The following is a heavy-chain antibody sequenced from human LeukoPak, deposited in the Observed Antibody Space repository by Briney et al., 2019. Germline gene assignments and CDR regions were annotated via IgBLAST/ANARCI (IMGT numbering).Heavy chain of an antibody. D-gene: IGHD6-13*01. Sequence: SETLSLTCTVSGGSISGYYWSWIRQPPGKGLEWIGYIYYSGSSNYNPSLKSRVTISVDTSKNQFSLKLSSVTAADTAVYYCARESSSSCSAVDYCGQGTLVTVSS. CDR3: ARESSSSCSAVDY. CDR2: IYYSGSS. V-gene: IGHV4-59*01. CDR1: GGSISGYY. J-gene: IGHJ4*02.